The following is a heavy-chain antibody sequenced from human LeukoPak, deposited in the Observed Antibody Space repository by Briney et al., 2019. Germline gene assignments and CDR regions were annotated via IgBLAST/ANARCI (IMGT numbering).Heavy chain of an antibody. D-gene: IGHD3-10*01. V-gene: IGHV4-30-2*01. CDR3: ARERLVRGVIPGRFDP. CDR2: IYHSGST. J-gene: IGHJ5*02. CDR1: GGSIISGGYS. Sequence: PSPPLPLPCAASGGSIISGGYSWSWIRQPPGQGLVWIGYIYHSGSTYYNPSLKSRVTISVERSKNQFSLKLSSVTAADTAVVYCARERLVRGVIPGRFDPWGQGTVVTVSS.